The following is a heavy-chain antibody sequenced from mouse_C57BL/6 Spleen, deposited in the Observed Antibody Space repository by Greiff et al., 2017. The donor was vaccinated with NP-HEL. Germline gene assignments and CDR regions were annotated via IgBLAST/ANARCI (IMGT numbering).Heavy chain of an antibody. V-gene: IGHV5-17*01. J-gene: IGHJ4*01. Sequence: EVKLMESGGGLVKPGGSLKLSCAASGFTFSDYGMHWVRQAPEKGLEWVAYISSGSSTIYYADTVKGRFTISRDNAKNTLFLQMTSLRSEDTAMYYCARRSPDAMDYWGQGTSVTVSS. CDR1: GFTFSDYG. CDR2: ISSGSSTI. CDR3: ARRSPDAMDY.